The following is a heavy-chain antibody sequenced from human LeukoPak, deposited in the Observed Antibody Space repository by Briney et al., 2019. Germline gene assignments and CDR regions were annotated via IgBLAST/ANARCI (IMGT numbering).Heavy chain of an antibody. V-gene: IGHV3-23*01. J-gene: IGHJ4*02. CDR2: ISDSGGSA. CDR1: GFTVNTYA. D-gene: IGHD3-22*01. Sequence: GGSLRLSCAAAGFTVNTYAMSWVRQAPGKGLEWVSAISDSGGSAYYADSVKGRFTISRDNAKNTLYLQMNSLRAEDTAVYYCARAAPKTYYYDSSGYYDYWGQGTLVTVSS. CDR3: ARAAPKTYYYDSSGYYDY.